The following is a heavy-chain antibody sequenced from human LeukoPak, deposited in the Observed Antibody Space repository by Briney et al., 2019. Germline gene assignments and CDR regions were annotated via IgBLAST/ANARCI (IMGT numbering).Heavy chain of an antibody. CDR2: IKKDGSEK. J-gene: IGHJ4*02. V-gene: IGHV3-7*01. Sequence: PGGSLRLSCVASGFTFSSYWMSWVRQAPGKGLEWVANIKKDGSEKNYVDSVKGRFTISRDNATNSLYLQINSLRVEDTAVYYCARMGDDYWGQGTLVTVSS. D-gene: IGHD3-16*01. CDR3: ARMGDDY. CDR1: GFTFSSYW.